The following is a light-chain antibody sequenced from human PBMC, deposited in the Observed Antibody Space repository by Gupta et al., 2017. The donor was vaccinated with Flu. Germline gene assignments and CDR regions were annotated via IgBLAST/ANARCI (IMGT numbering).Light chain of an antibody. CDR3: QVYDGSSDHWV. V-gene: IGLV3-21*02. Sequence: SYVLTQPPSVSAAPGQAARITCGGNSIETYSVHWYQQKAGQAPVVVLYNDDDRPSAIPERFSGSNSGNTATLTISRVEVEDEADYYCQVYDGSSDHWVFGGGTKLNVL. CDR2: NDD. CDR1: SIETYS. J-gene: IGLJ3*02.